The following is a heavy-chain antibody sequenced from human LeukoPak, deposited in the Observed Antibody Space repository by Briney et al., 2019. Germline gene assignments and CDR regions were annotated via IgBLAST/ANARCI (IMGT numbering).Heavy chain of an antibody. CDR1: GFTFSSYS. V-gene: IGHV3-48*03. Sequence: GGSLRLSCAASGFTFSSYSLNWVRQAPGKGLEWISYISSSGSNIDYADSVKGRFTISRDNGKNSLFLQMNSLRVEDTAVYYCARTAFDWSQLGGNWFDPWGQGTLVTVSS. D-gene: IGHD3-9*01. CDR3: ARTAFDWSQLGGNWFDP. CDR2: ISSSGSNI. J-gene: IGHJ5*02.